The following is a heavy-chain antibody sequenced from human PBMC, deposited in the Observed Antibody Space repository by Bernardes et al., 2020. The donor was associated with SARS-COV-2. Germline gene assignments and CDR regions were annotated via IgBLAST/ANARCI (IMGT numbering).Heavy chain of an antibody. J-gene: IGHJ4*02. CDR3: ARGGSGRPQPHEC. V-gene: IGHV3-74*01. CDR1: GFTFSSYW. D-gene: IGHD3-16*01. CDR2: VSRYDGSDT. Sequence: GGSLRLSCAASGFTFSSYWMHWVRQAPGKGLEWVSRVSRYDGSDTDYADSVKGRFTISRDNAKNTVYLQMNSLRVEDTAVYYCARGGSGRPQPHECWGQGIVVTVSS.